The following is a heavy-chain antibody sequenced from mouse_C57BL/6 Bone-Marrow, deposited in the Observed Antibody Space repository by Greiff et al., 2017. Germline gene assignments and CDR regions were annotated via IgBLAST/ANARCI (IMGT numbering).Heavy chain of an antibody. J-gene: IGHJ4*01. V-gene: IGHV5-9-1*02. D-gene: IGHD2-12*01. CDR3: TRDYSNDGREMDY. Sequence: EVKLVESGEGLVKPGGSLKLSCAASGFTFSSYAMSWVRQTPEKRLEWVAYISSGGDYIYYADPVMGRFTISRDNARNTQFLQMSRLKSENTAMYSCTRDYSNDGREMDYWGQGTSVTVSS. CDR1: GFTFSSYA. CDR2: ISSGGDYI.